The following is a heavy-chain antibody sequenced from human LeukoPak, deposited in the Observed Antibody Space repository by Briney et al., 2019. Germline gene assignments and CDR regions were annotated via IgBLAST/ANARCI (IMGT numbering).Heavy chain of an antibody. CDR1: ELTFRECG. CDR3: ATYTHWVAGDV. CDR2: MNQDGSEK. D-gene: IGHD3-16*01. V-gene: IGHV3-7*01. J-gene: IGHJ6*02. Sequence: SLGISFLDWELTFRECGMSSVGQASGKGLEWVANMNQDGSEKDYVDSVKGRFTISRDNARNSLYLQMSSLRAEETAVYYCATYTHWVAGDVWGQGTTVTVSS.